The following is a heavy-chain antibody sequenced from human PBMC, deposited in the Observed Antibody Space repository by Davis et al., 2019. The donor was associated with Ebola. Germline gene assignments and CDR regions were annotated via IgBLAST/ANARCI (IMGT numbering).Heavy chain of an antibody. J-gene: IGHJ4*02. CDR2: IIPLFGTT. CDR1: ANTISTYT. Sequence: SAKVSCKASANTISTYTIDWVRQATGQGLEWMGGIIPLFGTTNYAQKFRGRVMITADKSTRIAYVELNSLTSEDTAVYYCARGPSVATAHYFDYWGQGTLVTVSS. D-gene: IGHD2-21*02. V-gene: IGHV1-69*06. CDR3: ARGPSVATAHYFDY.